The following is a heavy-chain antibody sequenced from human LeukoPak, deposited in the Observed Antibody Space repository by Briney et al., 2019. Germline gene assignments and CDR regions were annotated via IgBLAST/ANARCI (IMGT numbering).Heavy chain of an antibody. D-gene: IGHD2-2*01. J-gene: IGHJ4*02. CDR3: ARVDDIRYCSSTSCKPDY. CDR1: GFTFSSYS. CDR2: ISSSSSYI. V-gene: IGHV3-21*01. Sequence: GGSLRLSCAASGFTFSSYSMNWVRQAPGKGLEWVSSISSSSSYIYYADSVKGRFTISRDNAKNSLYLQMNSLRAEDTAVYYCARVDDIRYCSSTSCKPDYWGQGTLVTVSS.